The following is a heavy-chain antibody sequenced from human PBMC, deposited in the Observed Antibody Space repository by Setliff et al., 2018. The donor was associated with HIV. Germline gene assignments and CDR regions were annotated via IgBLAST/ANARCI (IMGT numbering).Heavy chain of an antibody. V-gene: IGHV3-15*01. CDR2: IKSKTDGGTT. CDR3: AKTVALLRAARLDLDY. CDR1: GFTFSNAW. D-gene: IGHD6-6*01. Sequence: GGSLRLSCAASGFTFSNAWMSWVRQAPGKGLEWVGRIKSKTDGGTTDYAAPVKGRFTISRDNSKNILYLQMNSLRVEDSAVYYCAKTVALLRAARLDLDYWGQGTLVTVSS. J-gene: IGHJ4*02.